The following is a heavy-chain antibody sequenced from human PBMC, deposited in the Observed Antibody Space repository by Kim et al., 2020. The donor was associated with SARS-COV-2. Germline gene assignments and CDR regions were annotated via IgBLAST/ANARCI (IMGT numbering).Heavy chain of an antibody. CDR2: ICGRGGTT. CDR3: AKSDCAGGTCFLINY. D-gene: IGHD2-8*02. V-gene: IGHV3-23*01. CDR1: GFTFSDHA. Sequence: GGSLRLSCAASGFTFSDHAMHWVRQAPGKGLEWVAGICGRGGTTYYSDSVQGRFTISRDNSRNTLFLQMNALRAEDTAIYYCAKSDCAGGTCFLINYWGQGTMVTVPS. J-gene: IGHJ4*02.